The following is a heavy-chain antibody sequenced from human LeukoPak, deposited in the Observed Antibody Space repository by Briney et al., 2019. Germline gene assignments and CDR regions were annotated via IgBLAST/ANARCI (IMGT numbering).Heavy chain of an antibody. CDR2: ASSDVSHR. Sequence: PGGSLRLSCAASGFTFSSYDMLWVRQAPGKGLEWVAVASSDVSHRYYGDSVKGRFTISRDNSKNTLYLQMNSLRTGDTALYYCVPAASSGTYFEYWGQGTLVTVSS. D-gene: IGHD3-10*01. CDR3: VPAASSGTYFEY. J-gene: IGHJ4*02. CDR1: GFTFSSYD. V-gene: IGHV3-30*03.